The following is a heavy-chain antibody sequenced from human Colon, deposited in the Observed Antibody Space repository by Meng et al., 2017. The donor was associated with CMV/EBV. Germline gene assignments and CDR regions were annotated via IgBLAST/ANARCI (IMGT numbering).Heavy chain of an antibody. J-gene: IGHJ4*02. V-gene: IGHV4-34*01. D-gene: IGHD2/OR15-2a*01. CDR3: GCWSASNRVEY. CDR1: GASFSGYH. CDR2: MNHRGST. Sequence: GPLRLSCAVYGASFSGYHWTWVRQPPGKGLEWIGEMNHRGSTTYSPSLKSRLTISVDTSKKQLSLRLTSMTAADTAVYYCGCWSASNRVEYWGQGTLVTVSS.